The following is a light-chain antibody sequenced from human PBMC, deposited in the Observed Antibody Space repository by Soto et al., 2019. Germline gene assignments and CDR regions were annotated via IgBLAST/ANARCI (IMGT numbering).Light chain of an antibody. Sequence: EIVLTQSPGTLSLSPGEGATLSCRASQSVSSYLACYQQKPGQAPRLLIYDASNRATGIPARFSGSGSGTDFTLTISSLEPEDFAVYYCQQRSNWITFGQGTRLETK. CDR3: QQRSNWIT. CDR2: DAS. J-gene: IGKJ5*01. CDR1: QSVSSY. V-gene: IGKV3-11*01.